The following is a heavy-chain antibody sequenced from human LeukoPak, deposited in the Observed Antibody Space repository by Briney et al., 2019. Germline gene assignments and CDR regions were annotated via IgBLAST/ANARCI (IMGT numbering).Heavy chain of an antibody. D-gene: IGHD3-16*01. V-gene: IGHV4-4*02. CDR2: IYYSGTPT. CDR3: ARDSRGGGPDFDS. CDR1: GGSISSSNW. J-gene: IGHJ4*02. Sequence: SETLSLTCAVSGGSISSSNWWSWIRQPPGKGLEWIGYIYYSGTPTSYNPSLKSRVTISIDASRNQFSLKLSSVTAADTAVYYCARDSRGGGPDFDSWGQGTLVTVSS.